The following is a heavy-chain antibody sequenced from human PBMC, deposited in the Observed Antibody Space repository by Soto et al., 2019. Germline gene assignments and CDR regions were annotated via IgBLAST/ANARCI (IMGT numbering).Heavy chain of an antibody. CDR3: SRGYPPRDQLGNLPGAF. CDR2: IYHSGST. CDR1: GGSISSGGYS. Sequence: SETLSLTCAVSGGSISSGGYSWSWIRQPPGKGLEWIGYIYHSGSTYYNPSLKSRVTISVDRSKNQFSLKLSSVTAADTAVYYCSRGYPPRDQLGNLPGAFWGQGTLVTVSS. V-gene: IGHV4-30-2*01. J-gene: IGHJ4*02. D-gene: IGHD1-1*01.